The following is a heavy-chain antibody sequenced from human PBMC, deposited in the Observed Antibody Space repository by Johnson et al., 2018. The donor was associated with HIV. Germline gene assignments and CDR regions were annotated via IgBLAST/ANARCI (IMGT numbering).Heavy chain of an antibody. Sequence: QVQLVESGGGLVQPGGSLRLSCSASGFTFSTFGMHWVRQAPGKGLEWVAVISYDGSNKYYADSVKGRFTISRDNSKNTLYLQMNSLRAEDTALYYCARGRYGRMTTVAAAAFDIWGQGTMVTVSS. CDR1: GFTFSTFG. J-gene: IGHJ3*02. CDR2: ISYDGSNK. CDR3: ARGRYGRMTTVAAAAFDI. V-gene: IGHV3-33*05. D-gene: IGHD4-23*01.